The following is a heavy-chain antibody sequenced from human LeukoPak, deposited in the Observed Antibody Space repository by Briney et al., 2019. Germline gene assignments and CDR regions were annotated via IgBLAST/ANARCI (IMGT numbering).Heavy chain of an antibody. J-gene: IGHJ4*02. CDR3: ARDDDYGGKGFGNY. CDR2: INPNSGGT. Sequence: ASVKVSCKASGYTFTGYYMHWVRQAPGQGLEWMGWINPNSGGTNYAQKFQGRVTMTRDTSISTAYMELSRLRFDDTAVYYCARDDDYGGKGFGNYWGQGTLVTVSS. V-gene: IGHV1-2*02. D-gene: IGHD4-23*01. CDR1: GYTFTGYY.